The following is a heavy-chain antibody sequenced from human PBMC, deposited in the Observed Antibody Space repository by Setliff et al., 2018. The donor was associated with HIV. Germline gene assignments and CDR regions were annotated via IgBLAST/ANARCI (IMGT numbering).Heavy chain of an antibody. V-gene: IGHV3-23*01. D-gene: IGHD6-19*01. CDR1: GFTFSSYA. CDR3: AKDHSSGWHYYFDY. J-gene: IGHJ4*02. Sequence: GASLKISCAASGFTFSSYAMNWVRQAPGKGLEWVSVITGGGDKTYYADSVKGRFTISRDNSKNTLYLQMDSLRAEDAAVYYCAKDHSSGWHYYFDYWGQGTLVTVPQ. CDR2: ITGGGDKT.